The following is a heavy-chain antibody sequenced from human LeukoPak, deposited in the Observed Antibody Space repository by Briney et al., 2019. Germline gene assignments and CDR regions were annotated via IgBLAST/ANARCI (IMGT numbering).Heavy chain of an antibody. CDR3: ARRGDYGRDFDY. V-gene: IGHV4-4*02. CDR1: GGSISSSNW. J-gene: IGHJ4*02. CDR2: IYHSGST. D-gene: IGHD4-17*01. Sequence: SSETLSLTCAVSGGSISSSNWWSWVRQPPGKGLEWIGEIYHSGSTYYNPSLKSRVTISVDTSKNQFSLKLSSVTAADTAVYYCARRGDYGRDFDYWGQGTLVTVSS.